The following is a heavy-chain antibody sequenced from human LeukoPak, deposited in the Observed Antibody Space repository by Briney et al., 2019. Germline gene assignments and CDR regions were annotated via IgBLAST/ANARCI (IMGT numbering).Heavy chain of an antibody. CDR2: IYYSGST. V-gene: IGHV4-39*07. CDR3: ARAPWTGYVKWFDP. CDR1: GGSISSSSYY. D-gene: IGHD3/OR15-3a*01. Sequence: SETLSLTCTVSGGSISSSSYYWGWIRQPPGKGLEWIGSIYYSGSTNYNPSLKSRVTISVDKSKNQFSLKLSSVTAADTAVYYCARAPWTGYVKWFDPWGQGTLVTVSS. J-gene: IGHJ5*02.